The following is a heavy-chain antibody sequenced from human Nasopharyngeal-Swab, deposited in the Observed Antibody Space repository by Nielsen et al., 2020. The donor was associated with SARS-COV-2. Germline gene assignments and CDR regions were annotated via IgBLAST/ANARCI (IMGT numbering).Heavy chain of an antibody. D-gene: IGHD2-2*01. CDR3: ARFSPPLYCNSPTCLATWFDP. CDR1: GYTFTSYG. J-gene: IGHJ5*02. Sequence: ASVKVSCKASGYTFTSYGISWVRQAPGQGLEWMGWISVYNGNTNYAQNLQGRVTMTTDTSTSTAYMELRSLRSGGTAVYYCARFSPPLYCNSPTCLATWFDPWGQGTLVTVSS. V-gene: IGHV1-18*01. CDR2: ISVYNGNT.